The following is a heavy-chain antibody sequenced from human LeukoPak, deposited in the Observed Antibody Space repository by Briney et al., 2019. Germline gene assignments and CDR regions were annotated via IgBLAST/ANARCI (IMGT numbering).Heavy chain of an antibody. D-gene: IGHD5-12*01. Sequence: NSSQTLSLTCAVSGGSISSGGYSWSWIRQPPGKGLEWIGYIYHSGSTYYNPSLKSRVTISVDRSKNQFSLKLSSVTAADTAVYYCARVVRDYSGYDSSYYFDYWGQGTLVTVSS. J-gene: IGHJ4*02. CDR2: IYHSGST. CDR3: ARVVRDYSGYDSSYYFDY. CDR1: GGSISSGGYS. V-gene: IGHV4-30-2*01.